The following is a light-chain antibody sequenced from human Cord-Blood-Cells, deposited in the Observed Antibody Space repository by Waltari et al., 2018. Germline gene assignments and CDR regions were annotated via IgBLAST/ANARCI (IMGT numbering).Light chain of an antibody. CDR3: QQYGSSPRK. Sequence: ESVLTQSPRTLSLSPVERATLSCRASQSVSSSYLAWYQQKPGQAPRLLIYGASSRATVIPDRLSGSGSGTDFTLTISRLEPEDFAVYYCQQYGSSPRKFGQGTKVEIK. V-gene: IGKV3-20*01. CDR2: GAS. J-gene: IGKJ1*01. CDR1: QSVSSSY.